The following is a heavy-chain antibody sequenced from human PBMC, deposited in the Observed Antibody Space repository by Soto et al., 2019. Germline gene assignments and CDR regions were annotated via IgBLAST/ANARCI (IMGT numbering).Heavy chain of an antibody. CDR3: ARAGGRQLERRGDWDY. CDR1: GDTFSTYG. D-gene: IGHD1-1*01. Sequence: QVQLVQSGAEVTKPGSSVTVSCKASGDTFSTYGFDWVRQAPGQRLEWMGGIIPVFGKTNYAQEFQGRLTISADDTTSTVYMQLSSLTSEDTAVYYCARAGGRQLERRGDWDYWGHGTLVTVSS. CDR2: IIPVFGKT. V-gene: IGHV1-69*01. J-gene: IGHJ4*01.